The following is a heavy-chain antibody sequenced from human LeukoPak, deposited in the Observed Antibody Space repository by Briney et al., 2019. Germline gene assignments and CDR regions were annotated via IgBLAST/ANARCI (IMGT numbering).Heavy chain of an antibody. J-gene: IGHJ4*02. Sequence: GGSLRLSCAASGFTFSDYYMSWIRQAPGKGLEWVSYISSSGSSKYYADSVKGRFTISRDNAKNSLYLQMNSLRAEDTAVYYCARHLSGITGYTYGRGIDYWGQGTLVTVSS. CDR3: ARHLSGITGYTYGRGIDY. D-gene: IGHD5-18*01. CDR1: GFTFSDYY. CDR2: ISSSGSSK. V-gene: IGHV3-11*04.